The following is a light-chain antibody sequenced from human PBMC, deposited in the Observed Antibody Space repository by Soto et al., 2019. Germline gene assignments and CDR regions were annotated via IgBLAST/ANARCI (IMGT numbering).Light chain of an antibody. CDR1: QSVSSY. Sequence: EIVLTQSPSTLSLSLGERATLSCRASQSVSSYLDWYQQKPGKAPRLLIYDASNMPTGIPARFSGSGSGTDFTLTISSLEPEDFAVYYCQQRSNTPRTFGQGTKVEIK. CDR2: DAS. CDR3: QQRSNTPRT. J-gene: IGKJ1*01. V-gene: IGKV3-11*01.